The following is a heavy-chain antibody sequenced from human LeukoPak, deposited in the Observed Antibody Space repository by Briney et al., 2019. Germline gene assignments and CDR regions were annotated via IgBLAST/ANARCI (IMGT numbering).Heavy chain of an antibody. J-gene: IGHJ4*02. CDR1: GFTFSSYA. V-gene: IGHV3-23*01. Sequence: GGSLRLSCAAPGFTFSSYAMSWVRQAPGKGLEWVSAISGSGGSTYYADSVKGRFTISRDNSKNTLYLQMNSLRAEDTAVYYCAKRRQVDYYDSSDYWGQGTLVTVSS. CDR3: AKRRQVDYYDSSDY. CDR2: ISGSGGST. D-gene: IGHD3-22*01.